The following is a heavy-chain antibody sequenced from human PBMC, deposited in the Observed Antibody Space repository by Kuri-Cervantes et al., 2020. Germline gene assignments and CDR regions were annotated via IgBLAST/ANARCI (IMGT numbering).Heavy chain of an antibody. V-gene: IGHV3-21*01. CDR3: ARDRSPDTAMVFRWH. Sequence: GGSLRLSCVASGFTFSTYGMHWVRQAPGKGLEWVSSISSSSSYIYYADSVKGRFTISRDNAKNSLYLQMNSLRAEDTAVYYCARDRSPDTAMVFRWHWGQGTLVTVSS. D-gene: IGHD5-18*01. CDR2: ISSSSSYI. J-gene: IGHJ4*02. CDR1: GFTFSTYG.